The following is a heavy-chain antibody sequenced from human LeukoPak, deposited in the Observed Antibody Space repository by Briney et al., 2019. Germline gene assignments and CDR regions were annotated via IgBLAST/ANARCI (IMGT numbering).Heavy chain of an antibody. CDR2: ISYDGSNK. CDR1: GFTFSSYA. J-gene: IGHJ4*02. V-gene: IGHV3-30*01. D-gene: IGHD2/OR15-2a*01. CDR3: ARENMARGYFDY. Sequence: GRSLRLSCAASGFTFSSYAMHWVRQAPGKGLEWVAVISYDGSNKYYADSVKGRFTISRDNSKNTLYLQMNSLRAEDTAVYYCARENMARGYFDYWGQGTLVTVSS.